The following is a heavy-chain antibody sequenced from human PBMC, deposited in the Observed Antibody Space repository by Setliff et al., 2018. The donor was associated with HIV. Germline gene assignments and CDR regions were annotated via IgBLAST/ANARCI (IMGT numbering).Heavy chain of an antibody. CDR2: IIHSGST. Sequence: SETLSLTCAVVGGSFSGYYWSWIRQPPGKGLEWIGEIIHSGSTNYNPSLKSRVTISVDTSKNQFSLKLSSVTAADTALYFCAREAYFFASGTYYFDSWGQGTLVTVSS. CDR3: AREAYFFASGTYYFDS. D-gene: IGHD3-10*01. V-gene: IGHV4-34*12. CDR1: GGSFSGYY. J-gene: IGHJ4*02.